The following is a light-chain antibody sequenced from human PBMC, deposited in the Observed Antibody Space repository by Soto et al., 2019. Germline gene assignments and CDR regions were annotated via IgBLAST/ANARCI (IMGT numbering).Light chain of an antibody. V-gene: IGKV1-5*01. CDR2: DAS. CDR1: QSISGW. Sequence: DVQMTQSPSTLSASVGDRVTITCRASQSISGWLAWYQQKPGKAPRLLIYDASSLQSGVPSRFSGTGSATDYTLTISSLQPDEFATYFCQQYTSYSLTFGQGTKVEIK. CDR3: QQYTSYSLT. J-gene: IGKJ1*01.